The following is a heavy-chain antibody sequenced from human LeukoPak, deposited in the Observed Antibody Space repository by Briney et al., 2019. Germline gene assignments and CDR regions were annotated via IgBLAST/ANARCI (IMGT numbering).Heavy chain of an antibody. CDR1: GGSISSGGYY. V-gene: IGHV4-61*08. CDR2: IYYSGST. CDR3: ASSPTIFGVVMMDV. D-gene: IGHD3-3*01. Sequence: SETLSLTCTVSGGSISSGGYYWSWIRQHPGKGLEWIGYIYYSGSTNYNPSLKSRVTMSVDTSKNQFSLKLSSVTAADTAVYYCASSPTIFGVVMMDVWGQGTTVTVSS. J-gene: IGHJ6*02.